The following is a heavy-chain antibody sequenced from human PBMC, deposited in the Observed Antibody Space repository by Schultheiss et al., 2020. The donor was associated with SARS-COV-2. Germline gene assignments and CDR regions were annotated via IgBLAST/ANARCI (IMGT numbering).Heavy chain of an antibody. J-gene: IGHJ4*02. Sequence: SETLSLTCAVYGGSFSGYYWSWIRQPPGKGLEWVGYIYYSGATNYNPSLKSRVTISADTSKNQFSLKLNSVTAADTAVYYCARLDVGLDFWGQGTLVTVSS. CDR1: GGSFSGYY. V-gene: IGHV4-59*01. CDR3: ARLDVGLDF. CDR2: IYYSGAT. D-gene: IGHD1-26*01.